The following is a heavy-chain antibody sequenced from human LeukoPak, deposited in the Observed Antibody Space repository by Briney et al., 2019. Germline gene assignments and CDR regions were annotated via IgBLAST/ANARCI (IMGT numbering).Heavy chain of an antibody. J-gene: IGHJ6*03. CDR1: GGSISGSSYY. CDR2: IYYSGST. D-gene: IGHD2-2*01. V-gene: IGHV4-39*07. CDR3: ASSGGYCSSTSCSPKYYYYYYMDV. Sequence: SETLSLTCTVSGGSISGSSYYWGWIRQPPGKGLEWIGSIYYSGSTYYNPSPKSRVTISVDTSKNQFSLKLSSVTAADTAVYYCASSGGYCSSTSCSPKYYYYYYMDVWGKGTTVTVSS.